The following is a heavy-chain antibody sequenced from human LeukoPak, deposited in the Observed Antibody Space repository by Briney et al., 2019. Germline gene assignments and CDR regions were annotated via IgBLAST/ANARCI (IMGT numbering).Heavy chain of an antibody. V-gene: IGHV3-30*18. J-gene: IGHJ4*02. D-gene: IGHD1-26*01. Sequence: GRSLRLSCAASGFTFSSYGMHWVRQAPGKGLEWVAVISYDGSNKYYADSVKGRFTISRDNSKNTLYLQMNSLRAEDTAVYYCAKDPSVVGANVGDYWGQGTQVTVSS. CDR2: ISYDGSNK. CDR1: GFTFSSYG. CDR3: AKDPSVVGANVGDY.